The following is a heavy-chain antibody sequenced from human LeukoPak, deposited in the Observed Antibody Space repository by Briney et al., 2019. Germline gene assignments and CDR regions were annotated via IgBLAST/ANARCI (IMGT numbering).Heavy chain of an antibody. D-gene: IGHD6-19*01. CDR1: GGSISSYY. V-gene: IGHV4-59*08. CDR2: THYSGST. Sequence: SETLSLTCTVSGGSISSYYWTWIRRPPGRGLEWIGYTHYSGSTSYNPSLKSQVTISLDMSTKQFSLRMSSVTTADTATYYCASESVALAGIDYWGQGTLVTVSS. CDR3: ASESVALAGIDY. J-gene: IGHJ4*02.